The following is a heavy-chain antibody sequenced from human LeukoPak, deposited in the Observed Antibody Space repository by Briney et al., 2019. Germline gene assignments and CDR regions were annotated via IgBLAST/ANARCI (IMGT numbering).Heavy chain of an antibody. J-gene: IGHJ4*02. CDR3: ATRSPGEYYVPYFDF. CDR1: GGSVSSGSYY. Sequence: SETLSLTCIVSGGSVSSGSYYWSWIRQPPGKGLEWIGYIHYSGSSSYNPSLKSRVTISVDTSKDQFSLKLTSVTAADTAVYYCATRSPGEYYVPYFDFWGQGTLVTVSA. V-gene: IGHV4-61*01. CDR2: IHYSGSS. D-gene: IGHD2/OR15-2a*01.